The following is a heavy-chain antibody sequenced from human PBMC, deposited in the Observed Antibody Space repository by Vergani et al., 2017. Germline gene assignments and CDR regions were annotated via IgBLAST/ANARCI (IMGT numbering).Heavy chain of an antibody. J-gene: IGHJ4*02. Sequence: QVTLKESGPALVKPTQTLTLTCTFPGFSLSTSGMRVSWIRQPPGKGLEWLARIDWDDDQFYSTSLKTRLTIAKDTSKNQVVLTMTNMDPVDTATYYCARVHRSSWYLFDYWGQGTLVTVSS. V-gene: IGHV2-70*04. D-gene: IGHD6-13*01. CDR2: IDWDDDQ. CDR3: ARVHRSSWYLFDY. CDR1: GFSLSTSGMR.